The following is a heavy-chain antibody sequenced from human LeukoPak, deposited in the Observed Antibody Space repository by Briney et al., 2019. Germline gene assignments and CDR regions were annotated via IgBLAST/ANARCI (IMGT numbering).Heavy chain of an antibody. V-gene: IGHV4-59*01. J-gene: IGHJ4*02. D-gene: IGHD3-3*01. Sequence: PSETLSLTCTVPGGSISSYYWSSVRQPPGKGLEWVGYIYYNGSTNYNPSLKSRVTISVDMSKNQFSLKLTSVTVADTAVYYCARAIQDDFWSGYHFDYWGQGTLVTVSS. CDR2: IYYNGST. CDR1: GGSISSYY. CDR3: ARAIQDDFWSGYHFDY.